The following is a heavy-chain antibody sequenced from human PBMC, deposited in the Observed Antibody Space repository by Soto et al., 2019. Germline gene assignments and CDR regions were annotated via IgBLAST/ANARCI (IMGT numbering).Heavy chain of an antibody. CDR1: GGSISSSNW. CDR3: ARVGGGIGYDSSGYYFDY. J-gene: IGHJ4*02. Sequence: QVQLQESGPGLVKPSGTLSLTCAVSGGSISSSNWWSWVRQPPGKGLEWIGEIYHSGSTNYNPSLKSRVTISVDKSKNQFSLKLSSVTAADTAVYYCARVGGGIGYDSSGYYFDYWGQGTLVTVSS. D-gene: IGHD3-22*01. V-gene: IGHV4-4*02. CDR2: IYHSGST.